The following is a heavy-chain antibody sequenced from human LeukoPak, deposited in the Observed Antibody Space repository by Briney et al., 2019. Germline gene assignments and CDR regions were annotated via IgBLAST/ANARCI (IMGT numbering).Heavy chain of an antibody. J-gene: IGHJ3*02. Sequence: PGGSLRLSCAASGFTFSDYYMSWIRQAPGKGLEWVSYISSSGSTIYYADSVKGRFTISRDSAKNSLYLQMNSLRAEDTAVYYCAREYYDILTGHDAFDIWGQGTMVTVSS. CDR3: AREYYDILTGHDAFDI. V-gene: IGHV3-11*01. CDR2: ISSSGSTI. D-gene: IGHD3-9*01. CDR1: GFTFSDYY.